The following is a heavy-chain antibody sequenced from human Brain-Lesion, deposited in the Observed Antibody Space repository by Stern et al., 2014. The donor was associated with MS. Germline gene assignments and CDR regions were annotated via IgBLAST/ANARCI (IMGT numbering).Heavy chain of an antibody. J-gene: IGHJ6*02. CDR2: IFNSGSP. CDR3: ARGRVVPGFQYYATDV. CDR1: GGSISSGGYY. D-gene: IGHD2-2*01. Sequence: VQLVESGPGLVKPSQTLSLSCTVSGGSISSGGYYWSWIRQPAGQGLEWIGRIFNSGSPIYTPSLKSRVTIQIDTTKNQFSLRLNSMTAADTAVYYCARGRVVPGFQYYATDVWGQGTTVIVSS. V-gene: IGHV4-61*02.